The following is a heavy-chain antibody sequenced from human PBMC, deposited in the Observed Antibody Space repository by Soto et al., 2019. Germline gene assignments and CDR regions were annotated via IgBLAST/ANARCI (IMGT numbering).Heavy chain of an antibody. CDR2: ISSSGSTI. CDR1: GFTFSDYY. D-gene: IGHD3-10*01. V-gene: IGHV3-11*01. J-gene: IGHJ2*01. Sequence: QVRLVESGGGLVKPGGSLRLSCAAAGFTFSDYYMSWIRQAPGKGLEWVSYISSSGSTIYYADSVKGRFTISRDNAKNSMYPQMNSQRAEDTAVYYCARERLLWFGDLPGYFDLWGRGTLVTVYS. CDR3: ARERLLWFGDLPGYFDL.